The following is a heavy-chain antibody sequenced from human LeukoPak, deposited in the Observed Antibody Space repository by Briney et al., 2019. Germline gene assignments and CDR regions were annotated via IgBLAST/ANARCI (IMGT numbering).Heavy chain of an antibody. CDR2: ISYDGSNK. Sequence: PGRSLRLSCAASGFTFSSYGMHWVRQAPGKGLEWVAVISYDGSNKYYADSVKGRFTISRDNSKNTLYLQMNSLRAEDTAVYYCAKGARRGGSGSSYFDYWGQGTLVTVSS. CDR3: AKGARRGGSGSSYFDY. CDR1: GFTFSSYG. D-gene: IGHD1-26*01. V-gene: IGHV3-30*18. J-gene: IGHJ4*02.